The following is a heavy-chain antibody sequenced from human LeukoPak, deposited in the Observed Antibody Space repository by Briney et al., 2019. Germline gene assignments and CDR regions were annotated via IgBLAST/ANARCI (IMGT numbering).Heavy chain of an antibody. J-gene: IGHJ4*02. CDR1: GFTFSDYY. CDR2: ISSSGSTI. V-gene: IGHV3-11*01. Sequence: GGSLRLSCAASGFTFSDYYMSWIRQAPGKGLEWVSYISSSGSTIYYADSVKGRFTISRDNAKNSLYLQMNSLRAEDTAVYYCATTYYYDSSGYLDYWGQGTLVTVSS. D-gene: IGHD3-22*01. CDR3: ATTYYYDSSGYLDY.